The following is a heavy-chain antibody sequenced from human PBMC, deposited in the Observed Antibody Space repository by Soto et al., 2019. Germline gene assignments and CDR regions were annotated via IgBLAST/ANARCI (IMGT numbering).Heavy chain of an antibody. CDR2: VFHTGRT. D-gene: IGHD4-17*01. CDR3: AKTTAGRGYFDP. V-gene: IGHV4-31*03. Sequence: QVLLQESGPGLLKPSQTLSLTCTVSGESLSGGVDYWSWIRQSSGGGLEWIGYVFHTGRTSYNPSLKSRVTISADTSKNQFSLGPTSLTAADTAVYSCAKTTAGRGYFDPWGHGSPVTVSS. J-gene: IGHJ4*01. CDR1: GESLSGGVDY.